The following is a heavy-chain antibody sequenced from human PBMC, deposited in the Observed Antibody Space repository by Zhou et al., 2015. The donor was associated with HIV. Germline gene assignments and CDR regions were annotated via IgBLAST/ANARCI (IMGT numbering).Heavy chain of an antibody. Sequence: QVQLVQSGAEVKKPGASMKVSCKASGYSFTTYDINWVRQTTGQGLEWMGWMSPNSGYTVYAETFQGRITMTRNTSINTAYMELRSLRSEDSAVYYCAFSSSSVRRNENWYFDVWGRGTLVTVSS. CDR1: GYSFTTYD. J-gene: IGHJ2*01. CDR3: AFSSSSVRRNENWYFDV. CDR2: MSPNSGYT. V-gene: IGHV1-8*01. D-gene: IGHD6-6*01.